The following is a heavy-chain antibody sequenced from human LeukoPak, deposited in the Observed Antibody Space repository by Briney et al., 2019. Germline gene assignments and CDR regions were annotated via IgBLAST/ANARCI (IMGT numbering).Heavy chain of an antibody. CDR2: ICGRGGNT. CDR3: AKGSGDSCFSPLDS. J-gene: IGHJ4*02. Sequence: GGSLRLSCAASGFTLTSYAMSWVRQAPGKGLQWVSLICGRGGNTYYADSVKGRFTISRDNSKNTLSLQMNSLRAEDTAVYFCAKGSGDSCFSPLDSWGQGTLVTVSS. CDR1: GFTLTSYA. D-gene: IGHD2-15*01. V-gene: IGHV3-23*01.